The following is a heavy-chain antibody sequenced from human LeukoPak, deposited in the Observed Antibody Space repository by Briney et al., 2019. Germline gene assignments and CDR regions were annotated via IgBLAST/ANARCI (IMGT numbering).Heavy chain of an antibody. V-gene: IGHV1-46*01. CDR2: INPSDGST. CDR1: GYTFTSYY. Sequence: ASVKVSCKASGYTFTSYYMHWVRQAPGQGLGWMGIINPSDGSTIYAQKFQGRVTMTRDTSTSTVYMELSSPRSEDTAVYYCARSWDSTGLFDYWGQGTLVTVSS. CDR3: ARSWDSTGLFDY. D-gene: IGHD3-22*01. J-gene: IGHJ4*02.